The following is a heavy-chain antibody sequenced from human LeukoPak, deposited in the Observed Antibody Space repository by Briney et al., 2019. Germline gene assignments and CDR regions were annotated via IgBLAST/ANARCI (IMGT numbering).Heavy chain of an antibody. CDR1: GASISSNNYW. V-gene: IGHV4-61*02. D-gene: IGHD3-10*01. CDR3: ASLGSRDF. J-gene: IGHJ4*02. Sequence: SQTLSLTCTVSGASISSNNYWWNWIRQPAGNGLEWIGRVYTGSANYNPSLKSRVDISVDTYKNHFSLKLTSVTAADTAVYYCASLGSRDFWGQGTLVTVSS. CDR2: VYTGSA.